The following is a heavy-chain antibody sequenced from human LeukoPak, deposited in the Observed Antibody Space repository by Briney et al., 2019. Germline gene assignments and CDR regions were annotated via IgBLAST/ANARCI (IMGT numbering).Heavy chain of an antibody. CDR1: GFTFSSYV. V-gene: IGHV3-48*01. CDR3: ARDSPYDSSGYYLDY. J-gene: IGHJ4*02. Sequence: GGSLRLSCAASGFTFSSYVMSWVRQAPGKGLEWVSYINHNGKTIYYADSVKGRFTISRDNSKNTLYLQMNSLRAEDTAVYYCARDSPYDSSGYYLDYWGQGTLVTVSS. D-gene: IGHD3-22*01. CDR2: INHNGKTI.